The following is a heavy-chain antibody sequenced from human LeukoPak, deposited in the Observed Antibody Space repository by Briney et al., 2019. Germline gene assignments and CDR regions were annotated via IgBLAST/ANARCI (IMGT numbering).Heavy chain of an antibody. CDR2: IYYSGST. J-gene: IGHJ4*02. CDR3: ARGRRGYSYGYGGYFDY. CDR1: GGSISSGGYY. V-gene: IGHV4-31*03. Sequence: PSETLSLTCTVSGGSISSGGYYWSWIRQHPGKGLEWIGYIYYSGSTYYNPSLKSRVTISVDTSKNQFSLKLSSVTAADTAVYYCARGRRGYSYGYGGYFDYWGQGTLVTVSS. D-gene: IGHD5-18*01.